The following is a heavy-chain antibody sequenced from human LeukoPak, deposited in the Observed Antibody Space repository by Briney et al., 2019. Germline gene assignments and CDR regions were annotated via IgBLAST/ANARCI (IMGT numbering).Heavy chain of an antibody. Sequence: ASVKVSCKASGGTFSSYAISWVRQAPGQGLEWMGRIIPIFGTANYAQKFQGRVTITTDESTSTAYMELSSLRSEDTAVYYCARDRHIVVVTAPMGAFDIWGQGTMVTVSS. CDR3: ARDRHIVVVTAPMGAFDI. D-gene: IGHD2-21*02. V-gene: IGHV1-69*05. CDR1: GGTFSSYA. CDR2: IIPIFGTA. J-gene: IGHJ3*02.